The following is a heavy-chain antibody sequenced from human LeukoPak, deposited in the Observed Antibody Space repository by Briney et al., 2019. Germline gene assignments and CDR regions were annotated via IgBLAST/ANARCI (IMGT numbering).Heavy chain of an antibody. Sequence: PGGSLRHSCVVSGLTFSDYGMHWVRQAPGKGLEWVAFIWNDGSKEYYADSVKGRFTISRDNSKNTLSLQMNSLRAGDTAVYYCAQDAHQGSWSSASLDSWGQGSLVTVSS. CDR2: IWNDGSKE. CDR1: GLTFSDYG. D-gene: IGHD3-10*01. J-gene: IGHJ4*02. CDR3: AQDAHQGSWSSASLDS. V-gene: IGHV3-30*02.